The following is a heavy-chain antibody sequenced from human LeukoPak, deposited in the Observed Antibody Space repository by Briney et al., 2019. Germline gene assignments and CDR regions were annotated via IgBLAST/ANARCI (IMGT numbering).Heavy chain of an antibody. J-gene: IGHJ4*02. CDR3: AVSYYCRGSACYPGLDY. CDR1: GFTFSSYW. V-gene: IGHV3-74*01. Sequence: GGSLRLSCAASGFTFSSYWMHWFRQTPGKGLVWVSRINSDGFSTTYADSVKGRFTISRDNAKNTLYLQMTSLRVEDTAVYYCAVSYYCRGSACYPGLDYWGQGTLVTVSS. CDR2: INSDGFST. D-gene: IGHD2-15*01.